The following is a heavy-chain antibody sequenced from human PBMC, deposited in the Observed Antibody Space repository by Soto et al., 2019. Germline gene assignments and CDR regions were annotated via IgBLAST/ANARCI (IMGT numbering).Heavy chain of an antibody. Sequence: GGSLSLSCAASGFSVSSHYISWVRQAPGKGLEWVSALYSGGSTYYSDSVEGRFTISRDVSKNIVYLQMNSLRADDTAVYYCARDWGDCSSVSCYGSFYYGMDVWGHGTTVTVSS. CDR1: GFSVSSHY. J-gene: IGHJ6*02. CDR3: ARDWGDCSSVSCYGSFYYGMDV. CDR2: LYSGGST. V-gene: IGHV3-53*01. D-gene: IGHD2-2*01.